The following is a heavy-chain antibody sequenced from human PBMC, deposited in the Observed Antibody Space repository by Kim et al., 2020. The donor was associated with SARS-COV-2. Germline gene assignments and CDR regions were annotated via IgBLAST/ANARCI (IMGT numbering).Heavy chain of an antibody. CDR3: ARDRRYGSGSYYNNNWFDP. CDR2: IWYDGSNK. V-gene: IGHV3-33*01. CDR1: GFTFSSYG. D-gene: IGHD3-10*01. J-gene: IGHJ5*02. Sequence: GGSLRLSCAASGFTFSSYGMHWVRQAPGKGLEWVAVIWYDGSNKYYADSVKGRFTISRDNSKNTLYLQMNSLRAEDTAVYYCARDRRYGSGSYYNNNWFDPWGQGTLVTVSS.